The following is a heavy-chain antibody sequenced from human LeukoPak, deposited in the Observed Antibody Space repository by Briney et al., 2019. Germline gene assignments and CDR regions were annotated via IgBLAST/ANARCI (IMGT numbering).Heavy chain of an antibody. V-gene: IGHV4-39*01. CDR2: IYYSGST. Sequence: SETLSLTCTVSGGSISSSSYYWGWIRQPPGRGLEWIGSIYYSGSTYYNPSLKSRVTIFVDTSKNQFSLKLSSVTAADTAVYYCARQTALFDYWGQGTLVTVSS. J-gene: IGHJ4*02. CDR1: GGSISSSSYY. CDR3: ARQTALFDY.